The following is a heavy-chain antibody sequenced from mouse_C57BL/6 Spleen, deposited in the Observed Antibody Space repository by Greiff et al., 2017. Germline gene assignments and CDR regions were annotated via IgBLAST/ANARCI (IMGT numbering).Heavy chain of an antibody. J-gene: IGHJ4*01. CDR1: GFTFTDYY. CDR2: IRNKANGYTT. CDR3: ARPLFPGYAMDY. V-gene: IGHV7-3*01. Sequence: EVKLVESGGGLVHPGGSLSLSFAASGFTFTDYYMSWVRQPPGKALEWLGFIRNKANGYTTEYSASVKGRFTISSDNSQSILYLQMNALRAEDSATYYCARPLFPGYAMDYWGQGTSVTVSS. D-gene: IGHD1-1*01.